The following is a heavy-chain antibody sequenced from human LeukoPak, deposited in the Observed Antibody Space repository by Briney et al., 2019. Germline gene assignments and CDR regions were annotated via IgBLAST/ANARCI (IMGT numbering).Heavy chain of an antibody. V-gene: IGHV4-59*01. CDR2: IYYSGST. Sequence: SETLSLTCTVSGGSISSYYWSWIRQPPGKGLEWIGYIYYSGSTNYNPSLKSRVTISVDTSKNQFSLKLSSVTAADTAVYYCARSGDFWSGWGYNWFDPWGQGTLVTVSS. D-gene: IGHD3-3*01. CDR1: GGSISSYY. J-gene: IGHJ5*02. CDR3: ARSGDFWSGWGYNWFDP.